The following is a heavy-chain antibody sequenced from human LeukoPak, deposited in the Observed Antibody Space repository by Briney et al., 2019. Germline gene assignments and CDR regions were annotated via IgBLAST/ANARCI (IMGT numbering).Heavy chain of an antibody. CDR3: ARRGVHSDYGGVGLDY. CDR1: GYIFTSYH. V-gene: IGHV1-46*01. CDR2: INPSGGGA. D-gene: IGHD4-17*01. Sequence: ASVKVSCKASGYIFTSYHIHWVRQAPGQGLEWMGVINPSGGGATYAQKFQGRITMTRDTSTSTVYMELSSLRSEDTAIYYGARRGVHSDYGGVGLDYWGQGTLVTVSS. J-gene: IGHJ4*02.